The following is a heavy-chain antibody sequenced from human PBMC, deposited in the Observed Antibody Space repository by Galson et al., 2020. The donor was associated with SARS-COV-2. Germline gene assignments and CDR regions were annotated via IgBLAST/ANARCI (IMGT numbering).Heavy chain of an antibody. CDR3: ARVGPVAGSFYAFDI. D-gene: IGHD6-13*01. CDR2: IHHSGPT. J-gene: IGHJ3*02. Sequence: SETLSLTCAASGGSITNHNWWSWVRQPPGKGLELIGEIHHSGPTNYNPSLKSRVSISVDKSEDQCSLKLNSVTAADTAIYYCARVGPVAGSFYAFDIWGQVTMVTVSS. V-gene: IGHV4-4*02. CDR1: GGSITNHNW.